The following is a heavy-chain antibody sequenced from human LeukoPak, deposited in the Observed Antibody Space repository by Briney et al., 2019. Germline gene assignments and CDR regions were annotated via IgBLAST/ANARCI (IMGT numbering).Heavy chain of an antibody. J-gene: IGHJ4*02. D-gene: IGHD5-18*01. CDR2: INHSGST. V-gene: IGHV4-34*01. CDR1: GGSFSGYY. Sequence: PSETLSLTCAIYGGSFSGYYWSWIRQPPGKGLEWIGEINHSGSTNYNPSLKSRVTISVDTSKNQFSLKLSSVTAADTAVYYCARGRGDVDTAIVDGGIDYWGQGTLVTVSS. CDR3: ARGRGDVDTAIVDGGIDY.